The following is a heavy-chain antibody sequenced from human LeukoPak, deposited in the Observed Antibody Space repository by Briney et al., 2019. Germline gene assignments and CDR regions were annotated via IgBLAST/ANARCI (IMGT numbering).Heavy chain of an antibody. V-gene: IGHV1-69*05. CDR1: GYTFTSYA. CDR2: IIPIFGTA. Sequence: SVKVSCKASGYTFTSYAISWVRQAPGQGLEWMGGIIPIFGTANYAQKFQGRVTITTDESTSTAYMELSSLRSEDTAVYYCASEVAGTLLGFDPWGQGTLVTVSS. D-gene: IGHD6-19*01. J-gene: IGHJ5*02. CDR3: ASEVAGTLLGFDP.